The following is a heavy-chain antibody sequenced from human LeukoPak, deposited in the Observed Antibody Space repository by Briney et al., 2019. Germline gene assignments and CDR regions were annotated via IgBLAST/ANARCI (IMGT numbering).Heavy chain of an antibody. CDR1: GDSVSSNSAA. CDR2: TYYRSKWNY. V-gene: IGHV6-1*01. Sequence: SQTLSLTCAISGDSVSSNSAAWNWIRQSPSRGLEWLGRTYYRSKWNYEYAVSVKSRLTINPDTSKNQFPLHLDSVTPEDTALYYCARDIGSGCTDWGQGTLVTVSS. J-gene: IGHJ4*02. D-gene: IGHD6-19*01. CDR3: ARDIGSGCTD.